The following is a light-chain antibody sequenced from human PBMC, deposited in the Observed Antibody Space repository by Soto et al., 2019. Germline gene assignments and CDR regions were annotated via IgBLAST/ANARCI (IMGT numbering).Light chain of an antibody. CDR3: QQDDSSPLS. CDR2: RPS. J-gene: IGKJ4*01. V-gene: IGKV3-20*01. CDR1: QSVSSSY. Sequence: EIVLTQSPGTLSLSPGERATLSCRARQSVSSSYLAWHQQKPGQAPRLIIYRPSSRATAIPDRFSGSGSGTDFTLTSSTLEPESAAVYYGQQDDSSPLSFGGGTKVEIK.